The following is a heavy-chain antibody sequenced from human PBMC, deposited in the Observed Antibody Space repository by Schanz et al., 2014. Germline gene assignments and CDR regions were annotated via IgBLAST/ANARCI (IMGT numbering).Heavy chain of an antibody. D-gene: IGHD2-8*01. CDR2: IFYSGST. V-gene: IGHV4-31*03. CDR3: ASKGLTTDAFDI. Sequence: QVQLQESGPGLVKPSQTLSLTCTVSGGSINSGDYYWTWIRQHPGKGLEWIGYIFYSGSTYYNPSQKSGVTMSVETSKNKFPLKLRSVTAVDTAVYYCASKGLTTDAFDIWGQGTMVTVSS. CDR1: GGSINSGDYY. J-gene: IGHJ3*02.